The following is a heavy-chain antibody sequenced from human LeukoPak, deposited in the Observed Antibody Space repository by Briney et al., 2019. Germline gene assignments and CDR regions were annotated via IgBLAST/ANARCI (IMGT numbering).Heavy chain of an antibody. V-gene: IGHV4-4*07. J-gene: IGHJ4*02. D-gene: IGHD3-16*02. CDR1: GASLSSYY. Sequence: PSETLSLTCTVSGASLSSYYWSWIRRPAGRGLEWIGRIYTSGSTNYNPSLKSRVTMSVDTSKNQFSLELSSVTAADTAVYYCARGYDYVWRSYRSGYFDYWGQGTLVTVSS. CDR3: ARGYDYVWRSYRSGYFDY. CDR2: IYTSGST.